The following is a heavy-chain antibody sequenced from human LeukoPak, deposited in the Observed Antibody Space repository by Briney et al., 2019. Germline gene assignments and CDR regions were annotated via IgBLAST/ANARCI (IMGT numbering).Heavy chain of an antibody. D-gene: IGHD3-10*01. CDR2: IYAGGDT. J-gene: IGHJ5*02. V-gene: IGHV3-53*01. CDR3: ARSGVGWFDH. Sequence: GGSLRLSCAASGFTVSSNFMSWLRQAPGKGLEWVSVIYAGGDTYYADSVKGRFTISRDNSKNTLYLQMNTLRVEDTALYYCARSGVGWFDHWGQGTLDTVSS. CDR1: GFTVSSNF.